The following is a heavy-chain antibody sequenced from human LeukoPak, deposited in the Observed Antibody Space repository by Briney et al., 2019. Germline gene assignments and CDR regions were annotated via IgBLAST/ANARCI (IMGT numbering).Heavy chain of an antibody. Sequence: ESSETLSLTCTVSGGSISSYYWGWIRQPPGKGLEWIGYIYYSGSTNYNPSLKSRLTISVDASKNQFSLKLSSVTATDTAVYYCASLTTVTQGYFDSWGQGTLVTVSS. D-gene: IGHD4-17*01. CDR1: GGSISSYY. J-gene: IGHJ4*02. CDR2: IYYSGST. V-gene: IGHV4-59*08. CDR3: ASLTTVTQGYFDS.